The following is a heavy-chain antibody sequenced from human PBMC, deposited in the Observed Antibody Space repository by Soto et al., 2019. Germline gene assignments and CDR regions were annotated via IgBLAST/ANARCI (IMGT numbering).Heavy chain of an antibody. CDR2: ISYDGSNK. Sequence: QVQLVESGGGVVQPGRSLRLSCAASGFTFSSYGMHWVRQAPGKGLEWVAVISYDGSNKYYADSVKGRFTISRDNSKNTLYLQMNGLRAEDTAVYYCATSNGGTYYYYYGMDVWGQGTTVTVSS. D-gene: IGHD1-26*01. CDR3: ATSNGGTYYYYYGMDV. J-gene: IGHJ6*02. CDR1: GFTFSSYG. V-gene: IGHV3-30*03.